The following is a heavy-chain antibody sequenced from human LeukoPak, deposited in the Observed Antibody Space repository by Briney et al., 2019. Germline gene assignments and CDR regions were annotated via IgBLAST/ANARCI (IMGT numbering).Heavy chain of an antibody. CDR3: ATSVGSGYDPLNI. CDR1: GYTFTGYY. CDR2: INPNSGGT. V-gene: IGHV1-2*02. Sequence: ASVKVSCKASGYTFTGYYTHWVRQAPGQGLEWMGWINPNSGGTNYAQKFQGRVTMTRDTSISTAYMELSRLRSDDTAVYYCATSVGSGYDPLNIRGQGTMVTVYS. J-gene: IGHJ3*02. D-gene: IGHD5-12*01.